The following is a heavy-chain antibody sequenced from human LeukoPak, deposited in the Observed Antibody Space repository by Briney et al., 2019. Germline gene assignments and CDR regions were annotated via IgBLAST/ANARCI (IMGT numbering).Heavy chain of an antibody. Sequence: SETLSLTCTVSGGSISSYYWSWIRQPPGKGLEWIGYIYYSGSTNYNPSLKSRVTISVDTSKNQFSLKLISVTAADTAVYYYARDLDYYDSTWFDPWGQGTLVTVSS. J-gene: IGHJ5*02. CDR1: GGSISSYY. V-gene: IGHV4-59*12. D-gene: IGHD3-22*01. CDR3: ARDLDYYDSTWFDP. CDR2: IYYSGST.